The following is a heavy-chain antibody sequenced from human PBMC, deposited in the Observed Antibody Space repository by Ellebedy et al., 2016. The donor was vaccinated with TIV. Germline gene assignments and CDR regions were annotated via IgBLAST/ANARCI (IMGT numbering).Heavy chain of an antibody. CDR3: AREYYYDRSASPSFYFDY. D-gene: IGHD3-22*01. CDR2: ISHDGSKT. V-gene: IGHV3-30-3*01. J-gene: IGHJ4*02. CDR1: GFSFSSYV. Sequence: GGSLRLSXAASGFSFSSYVIHWVRQAPGKGLERVAVISHDGSKTYYTDSVKGRFTISGDDSKNTLYLQMNSLRAEDTAVYYCAREYYYDRSASPSFYFDYWGQGTLVTVSS.